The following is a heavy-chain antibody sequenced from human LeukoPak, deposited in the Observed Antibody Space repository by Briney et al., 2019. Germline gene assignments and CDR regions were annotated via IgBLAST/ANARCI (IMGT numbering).Heavy chain of an antibody. CDR3: ARDPQYSSSWYVGYGMDV. D-gene: IGHD6-13*01. V-gene: IGHV3-21*01. CDR2: ISSSSSYI. J-gene: IGHJ6*02. CDR1: GFTFGSYS. Sequence: GGSLRLSCAASGFTFGSYSMNWVRQAPGKGLEWVSSISSSSSYIYYADSVKGRFTISRDNAKNSLYLQMNSLRAEDTAVYYCARDPQYSSSWYVGYGMDVWGQGITVTVSS.